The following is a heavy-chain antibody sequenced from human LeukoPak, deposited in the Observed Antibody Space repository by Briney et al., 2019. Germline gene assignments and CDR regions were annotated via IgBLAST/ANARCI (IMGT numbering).Heavy chain of an antibody. CDR2: ISGSGQST. D-gene: IGHD6-19*01. CDR3: ARGGGETSSGQLFDY. CDR1: GFNFSTYG. Sequence: GGSLRLSCAASGFNFSTYGMTWVRQAPGKGLEWVSAISGSGQSTYYADSVRGRFTISRDNSKNTLYLQMNSLRPEDTAVYYCARGGGETSSGQLFDYWGQGTLVTVSS. V-gene: IGHV3-23*01. J-gene: IGHJ4*02.